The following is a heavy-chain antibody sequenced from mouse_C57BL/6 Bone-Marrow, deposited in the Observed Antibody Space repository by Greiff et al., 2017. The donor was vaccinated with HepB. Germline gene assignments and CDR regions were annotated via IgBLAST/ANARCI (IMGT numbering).Heavy chain of an antibody. CDR1: GFNIKDDY. V-gene: IGHV14-4*01. J-gene: IGHJ3*01. D-gene: IGHD2-4*01. Sequence: DVKLQESGAELVRPGASVKLSCTASGFNIKDDYMHWVKQRPEQGLEWIGWIDPENGDTEYASKFQGKATITADTSSNTAYLQLSSLTSEDTAVYYCTTDYDYFWFAYWGQGTLVTVSA. CDR3: TTDYDYFWFAY. CDR2: IDPENGDT.